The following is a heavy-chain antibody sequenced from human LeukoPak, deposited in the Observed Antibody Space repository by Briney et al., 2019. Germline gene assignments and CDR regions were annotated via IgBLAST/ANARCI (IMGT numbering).Heavy chain of an antibody. Sequence: GSLRLSCAASGFTFSNAWMSWVRQAPGKGLEWVGRIKSKTDGGTTDYAAPVKGRFTISRDDSKNTLYLQMNSLKTEDTAVYYCTTRPRGDSSSWYDRKEYFQHWGQGTLVTVSS. CDR1: GFTFSNAW. CDR3: TTRPRGDSSSWYDRKEYFQH. CDR2: IKSKTDGGTT. J-gene: IGHJ1*01. V-gene: IGHV3-15*01. D-gene: IGHD6-13*01.